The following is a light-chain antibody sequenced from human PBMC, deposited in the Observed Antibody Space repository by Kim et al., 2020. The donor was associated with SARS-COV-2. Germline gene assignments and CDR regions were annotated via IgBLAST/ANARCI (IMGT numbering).Light chain of an antibody. Sequence: SASVRDRVNITCRSRQDISNYLAWYQQKPGEAPKLLIYKASSLESGVPSRFSGSGSGTEFTLTISSLQPDDFATYYCQQYNSYPYTFGQGTKLEI. J-gene: IGKJ2*01. CDR3: QQYNSYPYT. V-gene: IGKV1-5*03. CDR1: QDISNY. CDR2: KAS.